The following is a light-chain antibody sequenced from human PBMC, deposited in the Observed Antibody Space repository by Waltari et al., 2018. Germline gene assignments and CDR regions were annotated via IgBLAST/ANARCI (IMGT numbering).Light chain of an antibody. Sequence: QSVLTQPPSASGTPGQRVTISCSGSSSNIGDNVVNWYQQLPGKAPILLIYRNDLRPSWVPDRFAASKSGTSASLAISGLQSEDEADYYCAAWDDRMNGHWVFGGGTKVTVL. CDR1: SSNIGDNV. CDR3: AAWDDRMNGHWV. CDR2: RND. V-gene: IGLV1-44*01. J-gene: IGLJ3*02.